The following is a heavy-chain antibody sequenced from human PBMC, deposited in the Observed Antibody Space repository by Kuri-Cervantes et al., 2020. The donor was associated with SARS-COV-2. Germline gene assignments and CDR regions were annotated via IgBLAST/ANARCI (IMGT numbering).Heavy chain of an antibody. CDR1: GFTFSSYY. Sequence: GESLKISCAASGFTFSSYYMSLVRQAPGQGLECVAAICGSGGSKYFADPVKGRFTIPRDNSKYTLDLQMTSLGDEDTDVYYCASAKGGYCSGGSGYSGRWGQGTPVTVSS. D-gene: IGHD2-15*01. CDR3: ASAKGGYCSGGSGYSGR. V-gene: IGHV3-23*01. J-gene: IGHJ4*02. CDR2: ICGSGGSK.